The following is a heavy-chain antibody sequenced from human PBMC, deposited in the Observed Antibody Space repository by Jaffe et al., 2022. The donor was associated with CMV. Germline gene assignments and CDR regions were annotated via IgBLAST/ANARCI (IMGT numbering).Heavy chain of an antibody. CDR2: IYAEGNT. D-gene: IGHD2-15*01. J-gene: IGHJ4*02. V-gene: IGHV3-53*02. Sequence: EVQLVESGGGLIQPGGSLKISCAVSGFRVSNTYMSWVRQAPGKGLEWVSVIYAEGNTLYADSVRGRFTISRDKTKNMVSLEMKNLRAEDTARYFCARERCNVGTCYQENWGQGTLVTVSS. CDR3: ARERCNVGTCYQEN. CDR1: GFRVSNTY.